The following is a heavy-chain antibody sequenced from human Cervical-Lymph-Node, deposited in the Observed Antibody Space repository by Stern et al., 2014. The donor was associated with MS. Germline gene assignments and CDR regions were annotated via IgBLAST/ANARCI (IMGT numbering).Heavy chain of an antibody. CDR2: ISGSGADT. Sequence: VQLVESGGGLVQPGGSLRLSWTASGLTFSSYGMSWVRPAPGQGLEWVSVISGSGADTYYGDSVKGRFTISRDNSKNTLYLRMNSLRAEDTAVYYCAKESGSYDYYYFGMDVWGQGTTVIVSS. D-gene: IGHD1-26*01. CDR3: AKESGSYDYYYFGMDV. V-gene: IGHV3-23*04. J-gene: IGHJ6*02. CDR1: GLTFSSYG.